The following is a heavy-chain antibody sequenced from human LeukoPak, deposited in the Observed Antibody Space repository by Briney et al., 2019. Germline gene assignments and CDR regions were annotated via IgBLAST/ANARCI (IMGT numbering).Heavy chain of an antibody. J-gene: IGHJ4*02. Sequence: SETLSLTCTVSGGSISSYYWNWIRQPPGKGLEWIGYVYYSGSTNYNPSLKSRVTISVDTSKKQFSLKLSSVTAADTAVYYCAGAPPYNYGYGYFDYWSQGTLVTVSS. CDR1: GGSISSYY. CDR3: AGAPPYNYGYGYFDY. CDR2: VYYSGST. D-gene: IGHD5-18*01. V-gene: IGHV4-59*01.